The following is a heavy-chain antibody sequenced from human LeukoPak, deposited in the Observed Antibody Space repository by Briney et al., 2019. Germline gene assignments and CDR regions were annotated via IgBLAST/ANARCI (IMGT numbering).Heavy chain of an antibody. J-gene: IGHJ5*02. CDR3: ARGVSSSWYGLDP. D-gene: IGHD6-13*01. CDR1: GGSISTNNYY. Sequence: SETLSLTCTVSGGSISTNNYYWGWIRQPPGKGLEWIGNIFYSGSTYYSPSLKSRVTISVDTSKNQFSLKLNSVTAADTAVYYCARGVSSSWYGLDPWGQGTLVTVSS. V-gene: IGHV4-39*07. CDR2: IFYSGST.